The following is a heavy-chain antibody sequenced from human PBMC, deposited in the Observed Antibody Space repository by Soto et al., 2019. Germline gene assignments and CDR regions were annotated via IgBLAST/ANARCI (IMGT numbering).Heavy chain of an antibody. Sequence: EVQLVESGGGLVQPGGSLRLSCAASGFTFSVYWMHWVRQAPGKGLVWVSRIDSDGSSTSYADSVKGRFTISRDNSKSTLHLQMTSRRAEDTAVYYCARPAYSNSGPGGDVWGQGTTVNVSS. CDR3: ARPAYSNSGPGGDV. CDR1: GFTFSVYW. CDR2: IDSDGSST. J-gene: IGHJ6*01. V-gene: IGHV3-74*01. D-gene: IGHD4-4*01.